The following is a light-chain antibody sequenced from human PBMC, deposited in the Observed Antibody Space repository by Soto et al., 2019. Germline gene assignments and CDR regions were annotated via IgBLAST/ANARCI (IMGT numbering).Light chain of an antibody. CDR1: SSDVGGYNY. Sequence: QSALTQPPSASGSPGQSVTISCTGTSSDVGGYNYVSWYQQHPGKAPKLMIYEVSKRPSGVPDRFSGSKSGNTASLTVSGLQADDKAEYYCSSYAGSNNGVFGGGTKLTVL. CDR2: EVS. J-gene: IGLJ3*02. V-gene: IGLV2-8*01. CDR3: SSYAGSNNGV.